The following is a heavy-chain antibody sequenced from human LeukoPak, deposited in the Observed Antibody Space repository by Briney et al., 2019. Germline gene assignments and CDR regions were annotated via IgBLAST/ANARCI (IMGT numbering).Heavy chain of an antibody. Sequence: PGGSLRLSCAASGFTFSSYWMSWVRQAPGKGLEWVANIKQDGSEKYYVDSVKGRFTISRDNAKNSLYLQMNSLRAEDTAVYYCARGYSYGPYYYYGMGVWGQGTTVTVSS. D-gene: IGHD5-18*01. CDR2: IKQDGSEK. V-gene: IGHV3-7*01. CDR1: GFTFSSYW. J-gene: IGHJ6*02. CDR3: ARGYSYGPYYYYGMGV.